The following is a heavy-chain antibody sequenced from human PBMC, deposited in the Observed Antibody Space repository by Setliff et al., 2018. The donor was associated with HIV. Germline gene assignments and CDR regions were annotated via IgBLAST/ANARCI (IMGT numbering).Heavy chain of an antibody. V-gene: IGHV4-34*01. J-gene: IGHJ6*02. Sequence: KASETLSLTCAVYGGSFNGYSWTWIRQPPGKGLEWIGGINHSGSTNYNPSLKSRVTISVDTSKNQSSLKLSSVTAADTAVYYCARITMVRGVYYGMDVWGQGTTVTVSS. CDR3: ARITMVRGVYYGMDV. CDR2: INHSGST. CDR1: GGSFNGYS. D-gene: IGHD3-10*01.